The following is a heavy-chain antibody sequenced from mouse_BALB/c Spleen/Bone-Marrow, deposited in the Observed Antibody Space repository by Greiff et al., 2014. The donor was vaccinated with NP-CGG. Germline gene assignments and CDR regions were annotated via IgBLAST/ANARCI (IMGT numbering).Heavy chain of an antibody. CDR2: IDPANGDT. D-gene: IGHD1-1*01. CDR1: GFNIKDTY. Sequence: VQLQQSGSELVKPGDSVKLSCAASGFNIKDTYMHWVKQRPEQGLEWIGRIDPANGDTKYDPKFQGKATITADTSSNTAYLQLSSLTSEDTAVYYCTRPSFYYGSSYWYFDVWGAGTTVTVSS. V-gene: IGHV14-3*02. CDR3: TRPSFYYGSSYWYFDV. J-gene: IGHJ1*01.